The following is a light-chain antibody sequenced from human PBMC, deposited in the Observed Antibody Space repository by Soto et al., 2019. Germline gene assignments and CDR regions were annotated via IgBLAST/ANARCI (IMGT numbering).Light chain of an antibody. J-gene: IGLJ2*01. CDR1: SSDVGGYNY. CDR2: DVS. Sequence: QSALTQPASVSGSPGQSITISCTGTSSDVGGYNYVSWYQQHPGKAPKLMIYDVSNRPSGVSNRFSGSKSGNPASLTISGPQAEDVADYYCSSYTSSSTLVVFGGGTKLTVL. CDR3: SSYTSSSTLVV. V-gene: IGLV2-14*01.